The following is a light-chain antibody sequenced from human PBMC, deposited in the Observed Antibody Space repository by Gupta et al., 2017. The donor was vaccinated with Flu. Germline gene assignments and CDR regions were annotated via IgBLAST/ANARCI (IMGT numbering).Light chain of an antibody. J-gene: IGLJ3*02. V-gene: IGLV3-25*03. CDR1: ALPKQY. CDR2: KDN. CDR3: QSPDSTVTSLV. Sequence: SYELTQPPSVSVSPGQTARITCSGDALPKQYAYWYQQKPGQAPVLVIYKDNERPSGIPERFSDSSSGTTVTLTISGVQAEDEADYYCQSPDSTVTSLVFGGGTKLTVL.